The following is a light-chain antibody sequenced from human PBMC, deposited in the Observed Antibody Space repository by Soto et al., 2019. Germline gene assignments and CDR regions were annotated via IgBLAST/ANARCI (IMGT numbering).Light chain of an antibody. CDR1: QSVSSY. J-gene: IGKJ4*01. CDR2: DAS. Sequence: TLSLSPGERATLSCRASQSVSSYLAWYQQKPGQAPRLLIYDASNRAIGIPARFSGSGSGTDFTLTISSLEPADFAVYYCQQRSDWPPLTFGGGTKVDIK. V-gene: IGKV3-11*01. CDR3: QQRSDWPPLT.